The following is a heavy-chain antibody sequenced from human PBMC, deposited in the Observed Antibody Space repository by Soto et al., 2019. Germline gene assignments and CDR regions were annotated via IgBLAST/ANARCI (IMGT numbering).Heavy chain of an antibody. CDR3: ARVERGTATTVVDAFEI. CDR2: ISHSGRI. Sequence: QVQLQQWGAGLLKPSETLSLTCAVYGGSVSSGSYYWSWIRQPPGKGLEWIGEISHSGRIHFNPSLKSRGNISVDTSKNQFSLKMSSVTAADTALYYCARVERGTATTVVDAFEIWGPGTMVTVSS. CDR1: GGSVSSGSYY. J-gene: IGHJ3*02. D-gene: IGHD1-1*01. V-gene: IGHV4-34*01.